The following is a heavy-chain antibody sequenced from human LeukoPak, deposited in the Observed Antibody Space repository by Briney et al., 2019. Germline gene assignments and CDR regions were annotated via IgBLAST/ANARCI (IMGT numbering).Heavy chain of an antibody. CDR2: ITSSGTPI. V-gene: IGHV3-48*03. Sequence: GASLRLSCAASGLTFSTYEMNWVRQPPGKGLEWSSFITSSGTPIYYADSVKGRFTISRDNARISLYLQMNSLTPEDTAIYYCARCTYSGRSFDIWGQGTMVT. CDR1: GLTFSTYE. D-gene: IGHD1-26*01. J-gene: IGHJ3*02. CDR3: ARCTYSGRSFDI.